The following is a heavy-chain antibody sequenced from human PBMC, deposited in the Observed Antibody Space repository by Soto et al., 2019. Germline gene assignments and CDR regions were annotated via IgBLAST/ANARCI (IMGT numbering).Heavy chain of an antibody. CDR3: ARGIVATIYYYYYYYMDV. CDR2: INHSGST. Sequence: QVQLQQWGAGLLKPSETLSLTCAVYGGSFSGYYWSWIRQPPGKGLEWIGEINHSGSTNYNPSLKSRVTISVDTSKNQFSLKLSSVTAADTAVYYCARGIVATIYYYYYYYMDVWGKGTMVTVSS. D-gene: IGHD5-12*01. J-gene: IGHJ6*03. CDR1: GGSFSGYY. V-gene: IGHV4-34*01.